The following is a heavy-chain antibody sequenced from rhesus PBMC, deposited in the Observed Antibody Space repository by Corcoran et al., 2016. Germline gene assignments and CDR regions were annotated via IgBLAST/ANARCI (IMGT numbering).Heavy chain of an antibody. CDR2: IYWDDDK. CDR1: GFSISTRGMG. D-gene: IGHD6-13*01. CDR3: ARSSWPYY. V-gene: IGHV2-174*01. J-gene: IGHJ4*01. Sequence: QVTLKESGPALVKPTQTLTLTCTFSGFSISTRGMGVGWIRQPPGKALEWLALIYWDDDKYYSTSLKSRLTIAKDTSKNQVVLTMTNMDPVDTATYYCARSSWPYYWGQGVLVTVSS.